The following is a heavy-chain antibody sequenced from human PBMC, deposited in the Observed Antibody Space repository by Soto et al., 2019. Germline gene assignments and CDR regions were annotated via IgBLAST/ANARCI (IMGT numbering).Heavy chain of an antibody. V-gene: IGHV4-4*03. CDR2: IYHGGST. CDR3: ATKSYYDPYHFDP. J-gene: IGHJ5*02. Sequence: PLGSLRLSCAASGYTFSSYAMTWVRQAPGKGLEWIGEIYHGGSTNYNPSLKSRVTISVDNSKNQFSLKLSSVTAADTAVYYCATKSYYDPYHFDPWG. CDR1: GYTFSSYAM. D-gene: IGHD3-22*01.